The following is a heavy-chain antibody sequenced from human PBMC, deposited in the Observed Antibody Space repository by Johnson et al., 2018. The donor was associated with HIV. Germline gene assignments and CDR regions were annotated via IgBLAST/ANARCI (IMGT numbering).Heavy chain of an antibody. Sequence: QVQLVESGGGVVQPEMSLRLACAASGFTFSSYPMHWVRQAPGKGLEWVAVISYDGGNKYYTDSVKGRFTISRDNSKNRLYLQMNSLRAEDTAVYYCASLGYTSGWIVSDDGFDVWGQGTLVTVSS. D-gene: IGHD6-19*01. J-gene: IGHJ3*01. CDR1: GFTFSSYP. CDR3: ASLGYTSGWIVSDDGFDV. V-gene: IGHV3-30*04. CDR2: ISYDGGNK.